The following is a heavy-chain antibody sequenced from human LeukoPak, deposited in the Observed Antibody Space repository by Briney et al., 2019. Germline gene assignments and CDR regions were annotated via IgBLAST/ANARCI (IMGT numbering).Heavy chain of an antibody. J-gene: IGHJ4*02. CDR2: INPNSGGT. CDR3: ARYGDYAYYFDY. V-gene: IGHV1-2*02. CDR1: GYTFTGYY. D-gene: IGHD4-17*01. Sequence: ASVKVSCEASGYTFTGYYMHWVRQAPGQGLEWMGWINPNSGGTNYAQKFQGRVTMTRDTSISTAYMELSRLRSDDTAVYYCARYGDYAYYFDYWGQGTLVTVSS.